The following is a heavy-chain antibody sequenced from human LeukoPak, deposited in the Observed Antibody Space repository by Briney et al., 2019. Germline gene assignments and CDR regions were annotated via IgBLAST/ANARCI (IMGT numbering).Heavy chain of an antibody. Sequence: GGSLRLSCAASGFTFSSYAMHWVRQAPGKGLGWVAVISYDGSNKYYADSVKGRFTISRDNSKNTLYLQMNSLRAEDTAVYYCARGDSSSWDGFDYWGQGTLVTVSS. J-gene: IGHJ4*02. D-gene: IGHD6-13*01. CDR3: ARGDSSSWDGFDY. CDR2: ISYDGSNK. V-gene: IGHV3-30-3*01. CDR1: GFTFSSYA.